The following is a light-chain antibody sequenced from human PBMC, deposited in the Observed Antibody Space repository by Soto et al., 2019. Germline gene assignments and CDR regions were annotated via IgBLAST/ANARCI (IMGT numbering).Light chain of an antibody. Sequence: DIQMTQSPSTLSASVGDRVTITCRASQSISSWLAWYQQKPGKAPKLLIYDASSLESGVPSRFSGNGSGTEFTLTISSLQPDDFATYYCQQYNSYSRKFGQGTKVEIK. CDR1: QSISSW. J-gene: IGKJ1*01. V-gene: IGKV1-5*01. CDR3: QQYNSYSRK. CDR2: DAS.